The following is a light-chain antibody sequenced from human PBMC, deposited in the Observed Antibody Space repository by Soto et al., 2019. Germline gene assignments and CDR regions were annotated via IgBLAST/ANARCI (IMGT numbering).Light chain of an antibody. CDR3: QHLNGYPRT. J-gene: IGKJ1*01. V-gene: IGKV1-9*01. Sequence: DIQLTQSPSFLSPSVGDRVTITCRASRAISTNLAWYQQEPGKAPKLLIYAASTLQSGVPSRFSGSGSGTEFTLTISSLQPEDFATYYCQHLNGYPRTFGQGTKVEIK. CDR1: RAISTN. CDR2: AAS.